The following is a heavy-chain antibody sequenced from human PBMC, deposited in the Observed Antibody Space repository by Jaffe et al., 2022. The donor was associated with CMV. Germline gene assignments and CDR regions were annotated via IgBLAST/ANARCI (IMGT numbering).Heavy chain of an antibody. V-gene: IGHV3-33*08. CDR2: IWYDGTNK. CDR1: GFRFTNYG. Sequence: QVQLVESGGGVVQPGRSLRLSCAASGFRFTNYGMNWVRQAPGKGLEWVAAIWYDGTNKYYVDSVKGRFTISRDNSRNTLYLQMNSLRAEDTAIYYCARVRGQETMIIATGAFDIWGQGTMVTVSS. D-gene: IGHD3-22*01. J-gene: IGHJ3*02. CDR3: ARVRGQETMIIATGAFDI.